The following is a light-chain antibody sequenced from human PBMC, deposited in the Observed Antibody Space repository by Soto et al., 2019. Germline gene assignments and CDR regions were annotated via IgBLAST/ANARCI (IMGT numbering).Light chain of an antibody. J-gene: IGLJ1*01. CDR1: SSNIGAGYD. CDR2: GDT. V-gene: IGLV1-40*01. Sequence: QAVVTQPASVSGAPGQRVTISCTGSSSNIGAGYDVHWYQQLPGTAPKLLIYGDTNRPSGVPDRFSASKSGTSASLAITGLQAEDEADYYCQSYDTSLSGYVFGTGTKVTVL. CDR3: QSYDTSLSGYV.